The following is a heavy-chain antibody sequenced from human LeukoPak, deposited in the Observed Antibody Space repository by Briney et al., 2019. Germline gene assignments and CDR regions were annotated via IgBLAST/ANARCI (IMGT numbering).Heavy chain of an antibody. CDR1: GGTLSSYA. J-gene: IGHJ5*02. D-gene: IGHD2-21*02. V-gene: IGHV1-69*04. CDR3: ATDCGGDCYGFDP. Sequence: SVKVSCTASGGTLSSYAISWVRQAPGQGLEWMGRITPILGIANYAQKFQGRVTITADKSTSTAYMELSSLRSEDTAVYYCATDCGGDCYGFDPWGQGTLVTVSS. CDR2: ITPILGIA.